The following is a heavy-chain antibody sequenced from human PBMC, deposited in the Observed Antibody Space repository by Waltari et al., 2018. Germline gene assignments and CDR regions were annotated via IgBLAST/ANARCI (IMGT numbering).Heavy chain of an antibody. CDR2: IYYSGST. CDR1: GGSISSSSYY. CDR3: ARVAAAPTWYYFDY. Sequence: QLQLQESGPGLVKPSETLSLTCTVSGGSISSSSYYWGWIRQPPGKGLEWIGSIYYSGSTYYNPSLKSRVTISVDTSKNQCSLKLSSVTAADTAVYYCARVAAAPTWYYFDYWGQGTLVTVSS. V-gene: IGHV4-39*07. J-gene: IGHJ4*02. D-gene: IGHD6-13*01.